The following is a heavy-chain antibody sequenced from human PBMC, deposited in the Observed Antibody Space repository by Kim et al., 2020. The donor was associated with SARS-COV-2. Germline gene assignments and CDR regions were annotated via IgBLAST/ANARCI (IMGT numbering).Heavy chain of an antibody. V-gene: IGHV4-30-2*01. CDR3: ARGGHSSSSLWY. J-gene: IGHJ4*02. CDR2: IYQSGNT. CDR1: GDSISSGDYT. D-gene: IGHD6-6*01. Sequence: TLSLTCAVSGDSISSGDYTWSWIRQPPGKGLEWIGYIYQSGNTYYNPSLKSRVTISIDRSKNQFSLKLSSVTAAVTAVYYCARGGHSSSSLWYWGQGTLVTVSS.